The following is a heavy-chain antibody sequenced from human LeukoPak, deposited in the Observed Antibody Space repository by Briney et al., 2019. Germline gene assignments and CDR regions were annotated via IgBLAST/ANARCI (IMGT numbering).Heavy chain of an antibody. CDR1: GFTFSSYG. J-gene: IGHJ5*02. CDR2: IRYDGSNK. Sequence: PGGSLRLSCAACGFTFSSYGMHWVRQASGKGLEWVAFIRYDGSNKYYADSVKGRFTISRDNSKNTLYLQMNSLRAEDTAVYYCAKEGYSYGYSNWFDPWGQGTLVTVSS. V-gene: IGHV3-30*02. D-gene: IGHD5-18*01. CDR3: AKEGYSYGYSNWFDP.